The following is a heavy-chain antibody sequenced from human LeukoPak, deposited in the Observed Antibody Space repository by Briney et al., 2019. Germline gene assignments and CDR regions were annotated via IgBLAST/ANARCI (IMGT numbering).Heavy chain of an antibody. CDR3: AREMASGAFDI. CDR1: GGSISSGDYY. D-gene: IGHD5-24*01. Sequence: PSETLSLTCTVSGGSISSGDYYWSWIRQPPGKGLEWIGYIYYSGSTYYNPSLKSRVTISVDTSKNQFSLKLSSVTAADTAVYYCAREMASGAFDIWGQGTMVTVSS. CDR2: IYYSGST. J-gene: IGHJ3*02. V-gene: IGHV4-30-4*01.